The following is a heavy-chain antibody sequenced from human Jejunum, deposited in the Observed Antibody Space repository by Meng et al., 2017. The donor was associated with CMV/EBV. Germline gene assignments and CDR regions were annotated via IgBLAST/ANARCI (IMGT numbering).Heavy chain of an antibody. CDR1: GLNCSTCA. CDR2: MSYDGRTK. CDR3: AKGSGYYGLLTGLIADY. J-gene: IGHJ4*02. Sequence: QGQRVESGGGVGRAGRYMRCVCAARGLNCSTCAMHWGRQTPGKGLEWVGVMSYDGRTKYSATSVKGRFTISRDNSKNTLYLQMNSLRAEDTAVYYCAKGSGYYGLLTGLIADYWGQGTLVTVSS. V-gene: IGHV3-30*04. D-gene: IGHD3-9*01.